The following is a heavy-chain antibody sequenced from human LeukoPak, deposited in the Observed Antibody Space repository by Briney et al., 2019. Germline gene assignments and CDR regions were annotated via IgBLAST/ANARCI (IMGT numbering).Heavy chain of an antibody. D-gene: IGHD4-11*01. Sequence: GGSLRLSCAASGFTFSSYEMNWVRQAPGKGLEWVAVIWYDGSNKYYADSVKGRFTISRDNSKNTLYLQMNSLRAEDTAVYYCARDAEPTVTTSGYYYGMDVWGQGTTVTVSS. CDR3: ARDAEPTVTTSGYYYGMDV. V-gene: IGHV3-33*08. J-gene: IGHJ6*02. CDR2: IWYDGSNK. CDR1: GFTFSSYE.